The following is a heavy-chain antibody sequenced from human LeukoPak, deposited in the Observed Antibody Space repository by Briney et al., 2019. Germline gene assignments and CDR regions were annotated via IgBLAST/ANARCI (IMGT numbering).Heavy chain of an antibody. Sequence: GGSLRLSCATSGFTFSSYAMSWVRQSPGKGLEWVSAISGGGGSTYYAYYTDSVKGRFTISRDNSKNTLYLQMNSLRAEDTAVYYCAKFYDILTSYFDYWGQGTLVTVSS. CDR1: GFTFSSYA. CDR3: AKFYDILTSYFDY. J-gene: IGHJ4*02. CDR2: ISGGGGST. D-gene: IGHD3-9*01. V-gene: IGHV3-23*01.